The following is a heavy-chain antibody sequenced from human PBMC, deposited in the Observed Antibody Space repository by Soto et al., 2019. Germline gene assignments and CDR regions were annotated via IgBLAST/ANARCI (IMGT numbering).Heavy chain of an antibody. CDR1: GFNFRNYW. V-gene: IGHV3-7*01. D-gene: IGHD2-2*03. CDR3: ARIGYSSSSNDY. J-gene: IGHJ4*02. Sequence: PGGSLRLSCAASGFNFRNYWMTWVRQAPGRGLEWVANIKQDGSVKYYVDSVKGRFTISRDNAKNSVYLQMKSLRVEDTAVYYCARIGYSSSSNDYWGQGTLVTVSS. CDR2: IKQDGSVK.